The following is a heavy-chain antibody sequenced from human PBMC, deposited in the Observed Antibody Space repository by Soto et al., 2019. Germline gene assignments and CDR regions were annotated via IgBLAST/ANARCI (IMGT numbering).Heavy chain of an antibody. CDR3: AKGTRGNSPELDF. D-gene: IGHD1-1*01. CDR2: ISWDGDSA. J-gene: IGHJ4*02. V-gene: IGHV3-43*01. Sequence: GSLRLSCAASGFTFDDYTMHWVRQTPGKGLEWVSLISWDGDSAYYADSVRGRFTISRDNSKNSLFLQMNNVRAEDAALYFCAKGTRGNSPELDFWGQGTLVTVSS. CDR1: GFTFDDYT.